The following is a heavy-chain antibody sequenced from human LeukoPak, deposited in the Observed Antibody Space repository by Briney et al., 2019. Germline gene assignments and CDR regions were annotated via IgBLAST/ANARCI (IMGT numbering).Heavy chain of an antibody. Sequence: GGSLRLSCAASGFTFSSYEMNWVRQAPGKGLEWVSYISSSGSTIYYADSVKGRFTISRGNAKNSLYLQMNSLRAEDTAVYYCAGYDFWSGYPYLFDYWGQGTLVTVSS. V-gene: IGHV3-48*03. CDR3: AGYDFWSGYPYLFDY. CDR2: ISSSGSTI. CDR1: GFTFSSYE. J-gene: IGHJ4*02. D-gene: IGHD3-3*01.